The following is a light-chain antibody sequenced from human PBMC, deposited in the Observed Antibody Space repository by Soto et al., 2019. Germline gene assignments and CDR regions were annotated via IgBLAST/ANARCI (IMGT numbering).Light chain of an antibody. J-gene: IGKJ1*01. CDR1: QRGLYSSENKNY. CDR3: QQYYTTPRT. V-gene: IGKV4-1*01. CDR2: WAS. Sequence: DIVMTQSPDSLAVSLGERATINCKSSQRGLYSSENKNYLAWYQQKPGQPPKLLIYWASTRDSGVPDRFSGSGSGTDFTLTISSLQAEDVAVYYCQQYYTTPRTFGQGTKVEIK.